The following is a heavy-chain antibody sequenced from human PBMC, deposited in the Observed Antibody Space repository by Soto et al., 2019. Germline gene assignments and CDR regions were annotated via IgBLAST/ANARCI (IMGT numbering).Heavy chain of an antibody. CDR2: IDQSGGTA. Sequence: EVQLLESGGGLVQPGGSLRLSCAASGFIFSTYAMHWVRQAPGKGLELVASIDQSGGTAYYAESVRGRFAISRDNSINTLYLQMSSLRAEDTALYYCAHPRGYGVFDAVDIWGQGTMVTVSS. CDR3: AHPRGYGVFDAVDI. CDR1: GFIFSTYA. D-gene: IGHD4-17*01. J-gene: IGHJ3*02. V-gene: IGHV3-23*01.